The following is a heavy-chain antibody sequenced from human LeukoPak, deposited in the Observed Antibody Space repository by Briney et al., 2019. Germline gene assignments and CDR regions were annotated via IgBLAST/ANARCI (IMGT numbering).Heavy chain of an antibody. Sequence: GGSLRLSCAASGFTFSSYWMSWVRQAPGKGLEWVADIKQDGSEKYYVDSVKGRFTISRDNSKNTLYLQMNSLRAEDTAVYYCAKEESLGGMDVWGQGTTVTVSS. J-gene: IGHJ6*02. CDR3: AKEESLGGMDV. V-gene: IGHV3-7*03. CDR2: IKQDGSEK. CDR1: GFTFSSYW.